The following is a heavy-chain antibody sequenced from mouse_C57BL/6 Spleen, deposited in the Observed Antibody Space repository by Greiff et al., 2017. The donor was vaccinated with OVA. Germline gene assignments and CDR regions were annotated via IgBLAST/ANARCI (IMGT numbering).Heavy chain of an antibody. J-gene: IGHJ2*01. CDR3: ARSGGNYYFDY. CDR1: GYTFTSYW. CDR2: INPSNGGT. D-gene: IGHD2-1*01. Sequence: QVHVKQSGTELVKPGASVKLSCKASGYTFTSYWMHWVKQRPGQGLEWIGNINPSNGGTNYNEKFKSKATLTVDKSSSTAYMQLSSLTSEDSAVYYCARSGGNYYFDYWGQGTTLTVSS. V-gene: IGHV1-53*01.